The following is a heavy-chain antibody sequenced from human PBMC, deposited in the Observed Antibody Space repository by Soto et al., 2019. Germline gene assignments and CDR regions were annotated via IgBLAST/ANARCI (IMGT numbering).Heavy chain of an antibody. D-gene: IGHD3-3*01. Sequence: GSLRLSCPASGFTFSSYAMTWVRQAPGKGLEWVSSISGSGGATYYADSVEGRFTISRDDSKNTLFLQMDSLRAEDTALYYCAKAGRPFYDLWSENRFDPWGQGTLVTVSS. CDR3: AKAGRPFYDLWSENRFDP. CDR2: ISGSGGAT. V-gene: IGHV3-23*01. J-gene: IGHJ5*02. CDR1: GFTFSSYA.